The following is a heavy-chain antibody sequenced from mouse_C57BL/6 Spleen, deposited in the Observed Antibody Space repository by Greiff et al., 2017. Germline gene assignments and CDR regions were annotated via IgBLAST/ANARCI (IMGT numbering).Heavy chain of an antibody. CDR1: GYTFTDYY. CDR3: AREPHYYGSSYWYFDV. J-gene: IGHJ1*03. CDR2: IYPGSGNT. Sequence: VQLQQSGPELVKPGASVKISCKASGYTFTDYYINWVKQRPGQGLEWIGWIYPGSGNTKYNEKFKGKATLTVDTSSSTAYMQLSSLTSEDSAVYFCAREPHYYGSSYWYFDVWGTGTTVTVSS. D-gene: IGHD1-1*01. V-gene: IGHV1-84*01.